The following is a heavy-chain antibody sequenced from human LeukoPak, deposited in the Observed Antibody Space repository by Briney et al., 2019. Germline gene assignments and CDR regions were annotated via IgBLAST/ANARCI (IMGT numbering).Heavy chain of an antibody. D-gene: IGHD4-17*01. J-gene: IGHJ1*01. CDR2: IIPIFGTA. Sequence: VKVSCKASGGTFSSYAISWVRQAPGQGLEWMGRIIPIFGTANYAQKFQGRVTITTDESTSTAYMELSSLRSEDAAVYYCAREGTVARYFQHWGQGTLVTVSS. CDR3: AREGTVARYFQH. CDR1: GGTFSSYA. V-gene: IGHV1-69*05.